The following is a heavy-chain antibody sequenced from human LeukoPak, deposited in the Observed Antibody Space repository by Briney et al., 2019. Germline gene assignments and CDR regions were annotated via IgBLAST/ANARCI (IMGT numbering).Heavy chain of an antibody. Sequence: PGGSLRLSCAASGFTFSSYSMNWVRQAPGKGLEWVSSITSSSSHIYYADSVKGRLTISRDNAKNSLFLQMNSLRADDTAVYYCARTWKYYFDNWGQGTLVTVSS. V-gene: IGHV3-21*01. CDR3: ARTWKYYFDN. D-gene: IGHD1-1*01. CDR1: GFTFSSYS. CDR2: ITSSSSHI. J-gene: IGHJ4*02.